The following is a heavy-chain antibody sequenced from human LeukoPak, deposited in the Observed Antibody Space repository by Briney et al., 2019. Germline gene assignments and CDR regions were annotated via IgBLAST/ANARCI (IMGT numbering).Heavy chain of an antibody. CDR3: ARIGAGYCSGGSCSLNDY. V-gene: IGHV4-39*07. CDR1: GGSIRSSYYY. J-gene: IGHJ4*02. Sequence: SETLSLTCTVSGGSIRSSYYYWGWIRQPPGKGLEWIGEIYHSGSTNYNPSLKSRVTISVDKSKNQFSLKLSSVTAADTAVYYCARIGAGYCSGGSCSLNDYWGQGTLVTVSS. D-gene: IGHD2-15*01. CDR2: IYHSGST.